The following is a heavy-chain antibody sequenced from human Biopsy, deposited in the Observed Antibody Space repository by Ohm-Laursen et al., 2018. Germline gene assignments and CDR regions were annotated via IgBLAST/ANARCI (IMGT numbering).Heavy chain of an antibody. CDR2: IYYSGTT. V-gene: IGHV4-59*01. Sequence: TLSFTCTVSGDSMGTYYWSWIRQPPGQVMEWIASIYYSGTTHKNPSLKSRVTISVDTSQGLLSLDLSSVTAADTAVYYCARVRGGFLEWFDYWGQGTLVTVSS. D-gene: IGHD3-3*01. J-gene: IGHJ5*01. CDR1: GDSMGTYY. CDR3: ARVRGGFLEWFDY.